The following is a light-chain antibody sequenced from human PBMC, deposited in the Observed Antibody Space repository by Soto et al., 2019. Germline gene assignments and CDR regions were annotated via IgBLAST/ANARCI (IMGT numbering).Light chain of an antibody. CDR3: QQYGSSPGT. CDR1: QTVTSNY. Sequence: EIVLTQSPGTLSSSPGERATLSCRASQTVTSNYLAWYQQKPGQAPRLLFFGASIRATGLPDRFSGGGSGTDFTVTISRLEPEDFVVYYCQQYGSSPGTFGQGTKVEVK. V-gene: IGKV3-20*01. CDR2: GAS. J-gene: IGKJ1*01.